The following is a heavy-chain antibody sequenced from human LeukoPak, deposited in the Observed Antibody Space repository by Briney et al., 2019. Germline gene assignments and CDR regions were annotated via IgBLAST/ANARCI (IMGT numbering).Heavy chain of an antibody. D-gene: IGHD3-10*01. J-gene: IGHJ4*02. CDR1: GFTFSNYG. CDR2: IWHDGRTK. V-gene: IGHV3-33*01. CDR3: ARDPNYYGSGTMKVGFDN. Sequence: GRSLRLSCAASGFTFSNYGMHWVRQAPGKGLEWVADIWHDGRTKDYGDSVKGRFTISRDNSKNTVYLQMNSLRAEDTAVYYCARDPNYYGSGTMKVGFDNWGQGTLVTVS.